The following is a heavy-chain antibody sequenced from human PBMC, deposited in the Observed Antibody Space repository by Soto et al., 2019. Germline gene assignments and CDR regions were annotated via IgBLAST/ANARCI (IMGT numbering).Heavy chain of an antibody. D-gene: IGHD3-16*01. CDR3: TRSTHAMNGGSHYMALDDDLVTGMDV. CDR1: GASITSGHW. CDR2: ISDSGST. V-gene: IGHV4-4*02. J-gene: IGHJ6*02. Sequence: QVQLQESGPRLVRPSGALSLTCSVSGASITSGHWWTWVRQSPGKGLEWIGEISDSGSTNPNPSLKIRVSLSGDKSQTQFSLRLTAVTAADTAIYYCTRSTHAMNGGSHYMALDDDLVTGMDVWGPGTTVTVSS.